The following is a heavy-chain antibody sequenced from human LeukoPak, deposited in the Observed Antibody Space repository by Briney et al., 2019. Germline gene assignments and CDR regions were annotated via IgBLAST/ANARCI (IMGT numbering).Heavy chain of an antibody. V-gene: IGHV3-23*01. J-gene: IGHJ4*02. Sequence: GGSLRLSCAASGFTFSSYAMSWVRQAPGKGLEWVSAISGSGGSTYYADSVKGRFTISRDNSKNTLYLQMNSLRAEDTAVYYCAKDTGIAAGFFGGELDYWGQGTLVTVSS. CDR2: ISGSGGST. CDR1: GFTFSSYA. CDR3: AKDTGIAAGFFGGELDY. D-gene: IGHD6-13*01.